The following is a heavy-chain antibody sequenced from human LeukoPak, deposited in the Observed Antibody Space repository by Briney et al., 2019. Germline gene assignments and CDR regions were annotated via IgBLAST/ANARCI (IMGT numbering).Heavy chain of an antibody. J-gene: IGHJ4*02. V-gene: IGHV4-34*01. CDR1: GGSFSGYY. CDR2: INHSGNS. CDR3: ARGLTH. Sequence: SETLSLTRSVYGGSFSGYYWRWIRQPPGKGLEWIGEINHSGNSNYNPSLKSRVTISVDTSKNQFSLKLNSVAAADTGVYYCARGLTHWGQGTLVTASS.